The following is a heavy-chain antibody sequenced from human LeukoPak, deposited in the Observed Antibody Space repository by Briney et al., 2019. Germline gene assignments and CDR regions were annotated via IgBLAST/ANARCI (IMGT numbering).Heavy chain of an antibody. V-gene: IGHV3-33*01. CDR1: GFTFSSYG. D-gene: IGHD2-2*01. Sequence: PGGSLRLSCAASGFTFSSYGIHWVRQAPGKGLEWVAVIWYDGTNKFYADSVKGRFTISRDNSKNTLNLQMNSLRAEDTVVYYCAREANRVPGTMYFDYWGQGTLVTVSS. CDR2: IWYDGTNK. CDR3: AREANRVPGTMYFDY. J-gene: IGHJ4*02.